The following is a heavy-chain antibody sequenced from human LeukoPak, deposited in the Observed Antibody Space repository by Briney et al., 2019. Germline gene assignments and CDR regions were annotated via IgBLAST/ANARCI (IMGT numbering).Heavy chain of an antibody. CDR1: GGTFSSYA. D-gene: IGHD3-10*01. J-gene: IGHJ6*02. CDR3: ARETRVVRGVINHYYYYGMDV. CDR2: IIPIFGTA. V-gene: IGHV1-69*13. Sequence: ASVKVSCKASGGTFSSYAISWVRQAPGQGLEWMGGIIPIFGTANYAQKFRGRVTITADESTSTAYMELSSLRSEDTAVYYCARETRVVRGVINHYYYYGMDVWGQGTTVTVSS.